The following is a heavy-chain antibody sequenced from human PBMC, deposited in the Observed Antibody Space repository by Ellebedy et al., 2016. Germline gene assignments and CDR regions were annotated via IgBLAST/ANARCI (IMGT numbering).Heavy chain of an antibody. CDR3: ARVGYSPYGLDV. CDR1: GFTFSNYG. V-gene: IGHV3-33*07. CDR2: ITYDGSTQ. Sequence: GGSLRLSXVVSGFTFSNYGIYWVRQAPGKGLEWVALITYDGSTQYYAEYVKGRFTVSRDGSKNTVFLQMNSLRVEDTAVYYCARVGYSPYGLDVWGQGTTVSVFS. J-gene: IGHJ6*02. D-gene: IGHD2-21*01.